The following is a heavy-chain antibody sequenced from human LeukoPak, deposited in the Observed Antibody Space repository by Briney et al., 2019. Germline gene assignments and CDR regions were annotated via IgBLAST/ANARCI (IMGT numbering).Heavy chain of an antibody. Sequence: PGGSLRLSCAASGFTFSNAWMSWVRQAPGKGLEWVGRIKSKTDGGTTGYAAPVKGRFTISRDDSKNTLYLQMNSLKTEDTAVYYCTSDCSSTSCHPGNVLLWFGELWEYRQPTDYWGQGTLVTVSS. J-gene: IGHJ4*02. V-gene: IGHV3-15*01. CDR1: GFTFSNAW. D-gene: IGHD3-10*01. CDR2: IKSKTDGGTT. CDR3: TSDCSSTSCHPGNVLLWFGELWEYRQPTDY.